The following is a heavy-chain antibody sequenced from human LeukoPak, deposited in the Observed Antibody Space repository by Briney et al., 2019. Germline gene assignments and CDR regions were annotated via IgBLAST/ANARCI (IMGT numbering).Heavy chain of an antibody. J-gene: IGHJ4*02. CDR3: SRVGFTSGYGYYFHY. CDR1: GFSFGAYA. Sequence: PGRSLRLSCTTSGFSFGAYAISWFRRPPGKGLDWVGFFKANPYGGTAEYPASVKGRFTISRDDSKSIAYLQMNSLKTEDTALYFCSRVGFTSGYGYYFHYWGQGTLVAVSS. D-gene: IGHD3-22*01. CDR2: FKANPYGGTA. V-gene: IGHV3-49*03.